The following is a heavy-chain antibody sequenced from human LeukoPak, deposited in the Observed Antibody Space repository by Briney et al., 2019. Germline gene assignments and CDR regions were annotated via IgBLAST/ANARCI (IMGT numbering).Heavy chain of an antibody. Sequence: GSLRLSCAASGFTFSSYAMSWVRQAPGKGLEWVSAISGSGGSTYYADSVKGRFTISRDNSKNTLYLQMNSLRAEDTAVYYCAKGIVGATRGGFCMDVWGQGTTVTVSS. J-gene: IGHJ6*02. CDR3: AKGIVGATRGGFCMDV. V-gene: IGHV3-23*01. CDR2: ISGSGGST. D-gene: IGHD1-26*01. CDR1: GFTFSSYA.